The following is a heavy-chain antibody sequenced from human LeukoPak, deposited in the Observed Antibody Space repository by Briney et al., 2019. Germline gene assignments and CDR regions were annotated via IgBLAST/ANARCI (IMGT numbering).Heavy chain of an antibody. J-gene: IGHJ3*02. CDR2: IYYTGSA. CDR1: GGSIISTDDY. D-gene: IGHD5-18*01. Sequence: SETLSLTCTVSGGSIISTDDYWGWIRQPPGKGPEWIGSIYYTGSAYHNPSLKSRVTISEDPSKNQFSLKLRSVTAADTAVYYCAREDGTAMDNAFDIWSQGTMVTVSS. CDR3: AREDGTAMDNAFDI. V-gene: IGHV4-39*07.